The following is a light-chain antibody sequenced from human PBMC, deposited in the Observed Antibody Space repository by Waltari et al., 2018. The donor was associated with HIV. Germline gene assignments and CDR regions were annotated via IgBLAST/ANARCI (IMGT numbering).Light chain of an antibody. J-gene: IGLJ3*02. CDR3: AAWDDSLKRV. CDR1: SSTTRSNT. CDR2: SNN. Sequence: QSLLTQTPQASGTPAQRGTISSSGCSSTTRSNTVNWYQQLPGTAPKLLIYSNNQRPSGVPDRFSSSKSGTSASLAISGLQSEDEADYYCAAWDDSLKRVFGGGTKLTVL. V-gene: IGLV1-44*01.